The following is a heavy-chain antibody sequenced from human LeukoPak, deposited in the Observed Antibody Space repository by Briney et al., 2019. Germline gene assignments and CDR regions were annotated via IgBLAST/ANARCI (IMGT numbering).Heavy chain of an antibody. V-gene: IGHV3-7*01. Sequence: GVSLRLSCATSGVTFSSYWMSWVRQAPGKGLEWVANIKQDGSEKNYLASVKGRFTISRDNAKNSLYLQMNSLRAEDTAVYYCARQRYHDSWGQGTLVTVSS. CDR2: IKQDGSEK. CDR3: ARQRYHDS. D-gene: IGHD2-2*01. J-gene: IGHJ4*02. CDR1: GVTFSSYW.